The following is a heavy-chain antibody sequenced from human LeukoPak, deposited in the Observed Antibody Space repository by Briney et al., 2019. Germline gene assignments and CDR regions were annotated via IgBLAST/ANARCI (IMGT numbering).Heavy chain of an antibody. CDR3: AREGSRWAGDFDY. CDR2: ISSSSSTI. D-gene: IGHD6-13*01. J-gene: IGHJ4*02. Sequence: PGGSLRLSCAASGFTFSSYSMNWVRQAPGKGLEWVSYISSSSSTIYYADSVKGRFTISRDNAKNSLYLQMNSLRAEDTAVYYCAREGSRWAGDFDYWGQGTLVTVSS. CDR1: GFTFSSYS. V-gene: IGHV3-48*01.